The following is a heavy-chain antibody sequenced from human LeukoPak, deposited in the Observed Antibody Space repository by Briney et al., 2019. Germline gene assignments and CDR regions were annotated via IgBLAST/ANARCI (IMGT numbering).Heavy chain of an antibody. Sequence: SETLSLTCTVSGGSISSYYWSWIRQPPGKGLEWIGYNYYSGSTNYNPSLKSRVTISVDTSKNQFSLKLSSVTAADTAVYYCARHRKDGDYLGYWGQGTLVTVSS. J-gene: IGHJ4*02. V-gene: IGHV4-59*08. CDR1: GGSISSYY. CDR3: ARHRKDGDYLGY. CDR2: NYYSGST. D-gene: IGHD4-17*01.